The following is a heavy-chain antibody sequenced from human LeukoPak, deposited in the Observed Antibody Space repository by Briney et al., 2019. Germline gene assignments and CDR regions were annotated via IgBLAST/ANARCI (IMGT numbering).Heavy chain of an antibody. J-gene: IGHJ4*02. V-gene: IGHV4-59*01. CDR3: ARGGMGFKN. Sequence: SETLSLTCTVSGGSISSYYWSWIRQPPGKGLEWIGYIYYSGSTNCNPSLKSRVTISVDTSKNQFSLKLSSVTAADTAVYYCARGGMGFKNWGQGTLVTVSS. CDR2: IYYSGST. D-gene: IGHD3-10*01. CDR1: GGSISSYY.